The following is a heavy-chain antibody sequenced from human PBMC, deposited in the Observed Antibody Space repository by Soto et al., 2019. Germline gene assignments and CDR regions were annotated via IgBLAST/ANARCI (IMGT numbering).Heavy chain of an antibody. D-gene: IGHD5-12*01. CDR2: IYYSGST. CDR3: ARIRSGWDSGYDGPFDY. V-gene: IGHV4-39*01. Sequence: SETLSLTCTVSGGSISSSSYYWGWIRQPPGKGMEWIGSIYYSGSTYYKQSLKSRVTISVDTSKNQFSLKLSSVTAADTAVYYCARIRSGWDSGYDGPFDYWGQGTLVTVSS. CDR1: GGSISSSSYY. J-gene: IGHJ4*02.